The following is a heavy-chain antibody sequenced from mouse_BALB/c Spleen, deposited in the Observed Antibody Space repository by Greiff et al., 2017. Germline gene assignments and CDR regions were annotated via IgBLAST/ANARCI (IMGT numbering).Heavy chain of an antibody. D-gene: IGHD1-1*01. CDR2: ISSGSSTF. CDR1: GFTFSSFG. J-gene: IGHJ3*01. CDR3: AREAPSYYYGSIPQFAY. V-gene: IGHV5-17*02. Sequence: EVKLMESGGGLVQPGGSRKLSCAASGFTFSSFGMHWVRQAPEKGLEWVAYISSGSSTFYYADTVKGRYTISRDNPKYTLFLQMSSLRSEHTDIDYCAREAPSYYYGSIPQFAYWGQGTLVTGSA.